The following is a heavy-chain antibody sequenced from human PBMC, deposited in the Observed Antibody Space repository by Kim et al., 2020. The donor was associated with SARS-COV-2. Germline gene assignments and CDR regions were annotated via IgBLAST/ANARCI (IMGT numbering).Heavy chain of an antibody. V-gene: IGHV3-9*01. CDR1: GFTFGDYA. CDR3: AKDMGEWGGYARRSYYYYGMDV. CDR2: ISWNSGSI. Sequence: GGSLRLSCAASGFTFGDYAMHWVRQAPGKGLEWVSGISWNSGSIGYADSVKGRFTISRDNAKNSLYLQMNSLRAEDTALYYCAKDMGEWGGYARRSYYYYGMDVWGQGTTVTVSS. D-gene: IGHD3-16*01. J-gene: IGHJ6*02.